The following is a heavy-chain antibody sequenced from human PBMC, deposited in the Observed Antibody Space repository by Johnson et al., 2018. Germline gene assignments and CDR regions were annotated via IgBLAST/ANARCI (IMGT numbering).Heavy chain of an antibody. J-gene: IGHJ6*03. Sequence: VQLVETGGGVVQPGRSLRLSCAASGFTFSSYGMHWVRQAPGKGLEWVAVISYDGSNKYYADSVKGRFTISRDNSKNTLYLQINSLRAEDTAVYYCAQAPGTRTEQGDYYYYYMDVWGKGTTVTVAS. V-gene: IGHV3-30*18. D-gene: IGHD1-1*01. CDR3: AQAPGTRTEQGDYYYYYMDV. CDR1: GFTFSSYG. CDR2: ISYDGSNK.